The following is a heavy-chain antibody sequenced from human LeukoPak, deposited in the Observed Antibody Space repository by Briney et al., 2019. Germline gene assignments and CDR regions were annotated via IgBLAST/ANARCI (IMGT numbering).Heavy chain of an antibody. D-gene: IGHD3-3*01. CDR1: GGTFSSYA. J-gene: IGHJ5*02. CDR2: IIPIFGTA. Sequence: SVKVSCKASGGTFSSYAISWVRQAPGQGLGWMGGIIPIFGTANYAQKFQGRVTITADKSTSTAYMELSSLRSEDTAVYYCARDRSDYDSDWFDPWGQGTLVTVSS. CDR3: ARDRSDYDSDWFDP. V-gene: IGHV1-69*06.